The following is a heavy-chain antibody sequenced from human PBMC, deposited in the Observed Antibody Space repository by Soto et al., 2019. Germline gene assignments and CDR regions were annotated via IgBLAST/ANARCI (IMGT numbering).Heavy chain of an antibody. CDR3: ATGIATGPSVVAATPYPGVAAS. V-gene: IGHV1-3*01. Sequence: ASVKVSCKASGYTFTRYTMNWVRQAPGQRLEWMGWINPDNGNTKSSQRFQDRVIITRDTSASTAYMDLSSLRSEDTAVYYCATGIATGPSVVAATPYPGVAASWGQGTLVTVSS. CDR1: GYTFTRYT. J-gene: IGHJ5*02. D-gene: IGHD2-15*01. CDR2: INPDNGNT.